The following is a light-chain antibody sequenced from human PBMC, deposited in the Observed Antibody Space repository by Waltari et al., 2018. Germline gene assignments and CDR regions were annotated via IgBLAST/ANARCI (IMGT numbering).Light chain of an antibody. CDR2: GQN. J-gene: IGLJ2*01. CDR3: HSRDTSSTRF. CDR1: RLRSYF. V-gene: IGLV3-19*01. Sequence: SSDLTQDPAVSVALGQTVRITCQGDRLRSYFASWYQTRPGQAPILVLYGQNDRPAGIPDRFSGSTSGNTASLTITGAQAEDEADYYCHSRDTSSTRFFGGGTRLTV.